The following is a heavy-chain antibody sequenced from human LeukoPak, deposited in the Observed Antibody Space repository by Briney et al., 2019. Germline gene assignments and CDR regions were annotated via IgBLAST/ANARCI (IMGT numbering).Heavy chain of an antibody. CDR3: ASQPTVTTYVDY. D-gene: IGHD4-17*01. J-gene: IGHJ4*02. V-gene: IGHV3-7*01. Sequence: PGGSLRLSCVASGFTFSSYWMSWVRQAPGKGLEWVANIKQDGSEIYYVDSVKGRFTISRDNAKNSLYLQMNSLRAEDTAVYYCASQPTVTTYVDYWGQGTLVTVSS. CDR2: IKQDGSEI. CDR1: GFTFSSYW.